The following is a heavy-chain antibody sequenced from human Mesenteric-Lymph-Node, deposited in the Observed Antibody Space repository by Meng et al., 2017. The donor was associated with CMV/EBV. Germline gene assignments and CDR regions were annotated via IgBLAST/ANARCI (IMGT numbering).Heavy chain of an antibody. CDR3: AGGACSGACYFDY. D-gene: IGHD2-15*01. CDR1: GYRFTSYY. V-gene: IGHV1-46*01. CDR2: IYPSGGIP. J-gene: IGHJ4*02. Sequence: ASGYRFTSYYVTSVRQAPGQGLEWMGVIYPSGGIPTSSQTFQGRLTVTRDTSTSTVYMELSSLRSGDTAVYYCAGGACSGACYFDYWGQGTLVTVSS.